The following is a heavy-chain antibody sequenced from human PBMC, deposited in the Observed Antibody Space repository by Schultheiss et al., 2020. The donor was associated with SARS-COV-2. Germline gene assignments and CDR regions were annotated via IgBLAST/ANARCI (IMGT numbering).Heavy chain of an antibody. CDR2: IYYSGST. CDR1: GGSISSYY. Sequence: SETLSLTCTVSGGSISSYYWSWIRQPPGKGPEWIGYIYYSGSTNYNPSLKSRVTISVDTSKNQFSLKLSSVTAADTAVYYCASTGPRDHDYGDYGRYFQHWGQGTLVTVSS. CDR3: ASTGPRDHDYGDYGRYFQH. D-gene: IGHD4-17*01. V-gene: IGHV4-59*08. J-gene: IGHJ1*01.